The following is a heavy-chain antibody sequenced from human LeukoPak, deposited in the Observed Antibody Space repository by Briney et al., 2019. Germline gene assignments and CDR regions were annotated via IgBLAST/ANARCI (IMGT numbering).Heavy chain of an antibody. CDR1: GFTFSNYC. CDR3: ARGRLYCSGGSCY. CDR2: INQDGSEK. J-gene: IGHJ4*02. D-gene: IGHD2-15*01. V-gene: IGHV3-7*05. Sequence: GGSLRLSCAASGFTFSNYCMTWVRQAPGKGLEWVANINQDGSEKYYVDSVKGRFTISRDNAKNSLYLQINSLRADDTAVYFCARGRLYCSGGSCYWGQGTLVTVSS.